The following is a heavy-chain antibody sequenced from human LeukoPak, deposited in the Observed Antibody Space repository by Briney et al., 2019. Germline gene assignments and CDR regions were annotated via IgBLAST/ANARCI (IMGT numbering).Heavy chain of an antibody. Sequence: ASVKVSCKASGYTFTSYDINWVRQATGQGLEWMGWMNPNSGNTGYAQKFQGRVTMTRNTSISTAYMELSSLRSEDTAVYYCARGEDSYGYYYYYYMDVWGKGTTVTVSS. J-gene: IGHJ6*03. CDR1: GYTFTSYD. CDR2: MNPNSGNT. CDR3: ARGEDSYGYYYYYYMDV. V-gene: IGHV1-8*01. D-gene: IGHD5-18*01.